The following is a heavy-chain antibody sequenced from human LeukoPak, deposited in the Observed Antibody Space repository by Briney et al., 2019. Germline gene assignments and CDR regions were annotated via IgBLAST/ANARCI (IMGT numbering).Heavy chain of an antibody. CDR3: ARDRRDWFDP. CDR2: IYTSGST. Sequence: SETLSLTCAVYGGSFSGYYWSWIRQPAGKGLEWIGRIYTSGSTNYNPSLKSRVTMSVDTSKNQFSLKLSSVTAADTAVYYCARDRRDWFDPWGQGTLVTVSS. J-gene: IGHJ5*02. V-gene: IGHV4-4*07. CDR1: GGSFSGYY.